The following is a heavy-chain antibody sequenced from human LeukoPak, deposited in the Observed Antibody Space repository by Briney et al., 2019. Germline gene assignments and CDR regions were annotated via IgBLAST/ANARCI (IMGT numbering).Heavy chain of an antibody. Sequence: PSETLSLTCAVYGGSFSGYYWSWIRQPPGKGLEWIGEINHSGSTNYNPSLKSRVTISIDTSKNQFSLKLTSVTAAGTAVYYCARRHRALPRASFWFDPWGQGTLVTVSS. CDR1: GGSFSGYY. D-gene: IGHD1-14*01. CDR3: ARRHRALPRASFWFDP. V-gene: IGHV4-34*01. CDR2: INHSGST. J-gene: IGHJ5*02.